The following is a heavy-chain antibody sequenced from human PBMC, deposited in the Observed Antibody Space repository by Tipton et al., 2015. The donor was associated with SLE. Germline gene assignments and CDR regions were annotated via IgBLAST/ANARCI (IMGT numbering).Heavy chain of an antibody. CDR3: ARAVAGNFDY. V-gene: IGHV4-34*01. D-gene: IGHD6-19*01. CDR1: GGSFSGYY. Sequence: TLSLTCAVYGGSFSGYYWSWIRQPPGKGLEWIGEINHSGSTSYNPSLKSRVTISVDTSKNQFSLKLSSVTAADTAVYYCARAVAGNFDYWGQGTLVTVSS. CDR2: INHSGST. J-gene: IGHJ4*02.